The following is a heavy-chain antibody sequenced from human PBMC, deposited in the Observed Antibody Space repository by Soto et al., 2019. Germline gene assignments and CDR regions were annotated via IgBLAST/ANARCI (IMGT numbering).Heavy chain of an antibody. V-gene: IGHV3-30*18. CDR3: AKGHLYSSGWYPDY. D-gene: IGHD6-19*01. CDR1: GFTFSSYG. J-gene: IGHJ4*02. Sequence: VGSLRLSCAASGFTFSSYGMHWVRQAPGKGLEWVAVISYDGSNKYYADSVKGRFTISRDNSKNTLYLQMNSLRAEDTAVYYCAKGHLYSSGWYPDYWGQGTLVTVS. CDR2: ISYDGSNK.